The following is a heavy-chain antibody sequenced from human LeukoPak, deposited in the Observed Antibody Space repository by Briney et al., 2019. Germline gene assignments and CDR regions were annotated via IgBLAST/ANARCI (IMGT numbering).Heavy chain of an antibody. J-gene: IGHJ4*02. V-gene: IGHV3-30-3*01. Sequence: GGSLRLSCAASGFTFSSYAKHWVRQAPGKGLEWVAVISYDGSNKYYADSVKGRFTISRDNSKNTLYLQMNSLRAEDTAVYYCARVALRGIAAAPADYWGQGTLVTVSS. CDR1: GFTFSSYA. D-gene: IGHD6-13*01. CDR2: ISYDGSNK. CDR3: ARVALRGIAAAPADY.